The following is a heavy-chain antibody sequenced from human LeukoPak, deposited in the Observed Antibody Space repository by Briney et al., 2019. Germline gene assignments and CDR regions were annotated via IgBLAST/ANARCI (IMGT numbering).Heavy chain of an antibody. J-gene: IGHJ5*02. D-gene: IGHD6-19*01. CDR3: AKKRVAGTLNWFDP. CDR2: IDGSGGST. Sequence: GGSLRLSCAASGFTFSSYAMSWVRQAPGKGLEWVSAIDGSGGSTYYADSVKGRFTISRDNSKNTLYLQMNSLRAEDTAVYYCAKKRVAGTLNWFDPWGQGTLVTVSS. CDR1: GFTFSSYA. V-gene: IGHV3-23*01.